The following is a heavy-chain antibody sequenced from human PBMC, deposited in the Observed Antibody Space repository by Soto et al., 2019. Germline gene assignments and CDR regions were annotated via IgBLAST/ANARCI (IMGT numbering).Heavy chain of an antibody. V-gene: IGHV4-30-2*01. D-gene: IGHD1-26*01. CDR3: ATSTAFAQNYFDY. CDR2: IYPSGTI. Sequence: SETLSLTCAVSGVSITTNGYSWSWIRQPPGKGLEWIGYIYPSGTIFYNPSLNSRVTISADTSNNQFSLKLTSVTAADTAVYLWATSTAFAQNYFDYCGRGPLGTVAS. CDR1: GVSITTNGYS. J-gene: IGHJ4*02.